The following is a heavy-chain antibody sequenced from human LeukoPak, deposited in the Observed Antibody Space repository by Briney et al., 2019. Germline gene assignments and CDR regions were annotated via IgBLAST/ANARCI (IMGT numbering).Heavy chain of an antibody. CDR1: RYTFTDCY. CDR2: VNPKCCEP. D-gene: IGHD3-16*01. J-gene: IGHJ3*01. CDR3: AREAWDNTYNV. Sequence: SVTVSCMASRYTFTDCYMQWVRPPPAQGLAWMGWVNPKCCEPRHEQNLQGRVTITRGHSINTAYMEPSRLRSDDTAVYYCAREAWDNTYNVWGQGTMVTVSS. V-gene: IGHV1-2*02.